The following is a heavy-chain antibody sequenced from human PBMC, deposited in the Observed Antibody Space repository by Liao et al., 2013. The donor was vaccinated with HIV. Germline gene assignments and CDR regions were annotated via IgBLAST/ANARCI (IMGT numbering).Heavy chain of an antibody. V-gene: IGHV4-61*02. J-gene: IGHJ4*02. CDR2: VSTSGST. D-gene: IGHD5-12*01. CDR1: GGSISSGYYS. Sequence: QVQLQESGPGLVKPSQTLSLTCTVSGGSISSGYYSWTWIRQPAGKGLEWVGRVSTSGSTSYNPSLKSRVTMSVETSKNQFSLRLNSVTAADTAIYYCARGGSFFDFWAQGTLVTVSS. CDR3: ARGGSFFDF.